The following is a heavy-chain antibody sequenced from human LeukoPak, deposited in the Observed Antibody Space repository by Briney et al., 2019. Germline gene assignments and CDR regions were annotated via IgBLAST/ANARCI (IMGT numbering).Heavy chain of an antibody. CDR2: IYYSWST. V-gene: IGHV4-39*01. Sequence: KPSETLSLTCTVSGGSISSSSYYWGWIRQPPGKGLEWIGRIYYSWSTYYNPSLKSRVTISVDTSKNQFSLKLSSVTAADTAVYYCARTMTTVTTGEVIDYWGQGTLVTVSS. D-gene: IGHD4-17*01. CDR1: GGSISSSSYY. J-gene: IGHJ4*02. CDR3: ARTMTTVTTGEVIDY.